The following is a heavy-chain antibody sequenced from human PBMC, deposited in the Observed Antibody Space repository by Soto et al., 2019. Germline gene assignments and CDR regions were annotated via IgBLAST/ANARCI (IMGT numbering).Heavy chain of an antibody. D-gene: IGHD6-19*01. V-gene: IGHV3-30*18. Sequence: GGSLRLSCAATGFTFSSYGMHWVRQAPGKGLEWVAVISYDGSNKYYADSVKGRFTISRDNSKNTLYLQMNCLRAEDTAVYYCAKDIEQWPFGIDYWGQGTLVTVSS. CDR2: ISYDGSNK. CDR3: AKDIEQWPFGIDY. CDR1: GFTFSSYG. J-gene: IGHJ4*02.